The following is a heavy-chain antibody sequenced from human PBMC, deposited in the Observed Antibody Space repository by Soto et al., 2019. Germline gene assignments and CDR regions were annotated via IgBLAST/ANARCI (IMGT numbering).Heavy chain of an antibody. Sequence: QVHLVESGGGVVQPGRSLRLSCVASGFTFDTYGIHWVRQAPGKWRQWVALISYEGSNTYYADSVRGRFTISRDNSKNTLYLQINALRPEDTGVYYCARVTPGNNLYYFSGLDVWGQGTSVTVSS. CDR3: ARVTPGNNLYYFSGLDV. V-gene: IGHV3-30-3*01. CDR2: ISYEGSNT. J-gene: IGHJ6*02. D-gene: IGHD1-1*01. CDR1: GFTFDTYG.